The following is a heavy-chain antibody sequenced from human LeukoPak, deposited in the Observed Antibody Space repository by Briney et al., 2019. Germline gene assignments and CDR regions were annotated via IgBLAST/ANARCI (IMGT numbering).Heavy chain of an antibody. V-gene: IGHV1-2*02. D-gene: IGHD2-2*01. CDR3: ARTCSSTGCYGDDY. CDR2: INPNSGGT. CDR1: GYTFTGYY. Sequence: ASVKVSCKASGYTFTGYYMHWVRQAPGQGLEWMGWINPNSGGTNYAQKFQGRVTMTRDTSISTAYMELSRLRSDDTAVYYCARTCSSTGCYGDDYWGQGTLVTVSS. J-gene: IGHJ4*02.